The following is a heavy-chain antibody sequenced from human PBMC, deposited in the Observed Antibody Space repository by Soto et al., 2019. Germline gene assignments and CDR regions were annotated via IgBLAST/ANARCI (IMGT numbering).Heavy chain of an antibody. Sequence: QITLKESGPTLVKPTQTLTLTCTFSGFSLSTSGVGVGWIRQPPGKALEWLALIYWDDDKRYSPSLKSRLTITKDTHKNHVVLTMTNMEPVDTATDYCARSHTSTLNDYWGQGTLVTVSS. CDR2: IYWDDDK. J-gene: IGHJ4*02. V-gene: IGHV2-5*02. D-gene: IGHD5-12*01. CDR3: ARSHTSTLNDY. CDR1: GFSLSTSGVG.